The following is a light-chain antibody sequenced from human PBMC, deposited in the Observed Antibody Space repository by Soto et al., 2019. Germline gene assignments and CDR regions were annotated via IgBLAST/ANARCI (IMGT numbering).Light chain of an antibody. Sequence: DIVMTQSPLSMPVTPGEPASISCRSSQSLLQSNGYSYLDWYLQKPGQSPQLLIYLGSNRASGVPDRFSGSGSGTYFTLKISRVEAEDVGAYYCMQGLQTPYTFGQGTKLEIK. CDR3: MQGLQTPYT. V-gene: IGKV2-28*01. J-gene: IGKJ2*01. CDR2: LGS. CDR1: QSLLQSNGYSY.